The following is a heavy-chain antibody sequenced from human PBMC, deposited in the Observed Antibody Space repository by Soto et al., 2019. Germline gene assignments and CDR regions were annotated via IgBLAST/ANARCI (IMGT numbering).Heavy chain of an antibody. D-gene: IGHD6-6*01. J-gene: IGHJ4*02. Sequence: VQLVESGGGVVQPGRSLRLSCAASGFTFSNYGMHWVRQAPGKGLEWVTTISSDGSDKYYADSVKGRFTISRDNSKNTLDLQMNGLRAEDTAVYYCAKGSMSAHQFLDHRGQGTLVTVSS. CDR3: AKGSMSAHQFLDH. CDR2: ISSDGSDK. CDR1: GFTFSNYG. V-gene: IGHV3-30*18.